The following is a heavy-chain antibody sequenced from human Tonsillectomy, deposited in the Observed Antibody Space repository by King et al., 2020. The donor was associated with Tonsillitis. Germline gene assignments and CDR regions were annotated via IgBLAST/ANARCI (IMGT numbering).Heavy chain of an antibody. CDR2: ISYSGST. CDR3: ARAGGGYRNHRGGYYYGMDV. J-gene: IGHJ6*02. CDR1: GGSISSGDYY. Sequence: VQLQESGPGLVKSSQTLSLTCTVSGGSISSGDYYWSWIRQPPGKGLEWTGYISYSGSTYYNPSLKSRVTLSVDTSKNQFSLKLSPVTAADTAVYYCARAGGGYRNHRGGYYYGMDVWGQGTTVTVSS. D-gene: IGHD3-16*02. V-gene: IGHV4-30-4*01.